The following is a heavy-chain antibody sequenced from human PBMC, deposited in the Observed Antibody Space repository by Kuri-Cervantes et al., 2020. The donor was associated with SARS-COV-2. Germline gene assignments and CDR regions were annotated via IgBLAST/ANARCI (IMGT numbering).Heavy chain of an antibody. J-gene: IGHJ4*02. CDR2: VNHRGST. V-gene: IGHV4-34*01. D-gene: IGHD3-10*01. CDR1: GESFSGYY. Sequence: SETLSLTCAFYGESFSGYYWHWIRQSPGKGLECIGEVNHRGSTNYNPSLKSRVTISVDTSSKQLSLHLGSVTAADTAVYYCARDWDLWFGELFGDFFYFDYWGQGTLVTVSS. CDR3: ARDWDLWFGELFGDFFYFDY.